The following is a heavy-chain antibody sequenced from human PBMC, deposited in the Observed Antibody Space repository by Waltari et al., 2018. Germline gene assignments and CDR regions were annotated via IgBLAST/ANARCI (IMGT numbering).Heavy chain of an antibody. V-gene: IGHV1-69*05. J-gene: IGHJ3*02. CDR1: GGIFTNYA. D-gene: IGHD3-10*01. CDR3: ARDLGAMKVTSALEI. CDR2: LIPIVGTA. Sequence: QVQLVQSGAEVKRPGSSVKVSCRASGGIFTNYAISWVRQAPGQGLEWMGGLIPIVGTANSAQTFQGRLTITSDESTSTAYMELSSLRPEDTAVYFCARDLGAMKVTSALEIWGQGTRVTVSS.